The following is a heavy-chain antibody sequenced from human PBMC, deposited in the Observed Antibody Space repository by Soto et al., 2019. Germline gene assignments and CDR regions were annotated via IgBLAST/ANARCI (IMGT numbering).Heavy chain of an antibody. CDR1: GGSISSGGYY. V-gene: IGHV4-31*03. D-gene: IGHD4-4*01. J-gene: IGHJ4*02. CDR3: ARHYSNYVSSYFDY. Sequence: PSETMSLTCTVSGGSISSGGYYWSWIRQHPGKGLEWIGYIYYSGSTYYNPSLKSRVTISVDTSKNQFSLKLSSVTAADTAVYYCARHYSNYVSSYFDYWGQGTLVTVSS. CDR2: IYYSGST.